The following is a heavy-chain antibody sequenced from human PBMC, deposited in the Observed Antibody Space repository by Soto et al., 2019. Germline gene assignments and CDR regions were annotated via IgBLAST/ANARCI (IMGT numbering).Heavy chain of an antibody. Sequence: GGSLRLSCAASGFSLSSYAMHWVRQAPGKGLDWVAVISYDGTNKYYADSVKGRFTISRDDSQNTLYLQMNSLTTEDTAVYYCARGTPNWNYPPWGQGTLVTVSS. CDR3: ARGTPNWNYPP. CDR1: GFSLSSYA. D-gene: IGHD1-7*01. V-gene: IGHV3-30-3*01. CDR2: ISYDGTNK. J-gene: IGHJ5*02.